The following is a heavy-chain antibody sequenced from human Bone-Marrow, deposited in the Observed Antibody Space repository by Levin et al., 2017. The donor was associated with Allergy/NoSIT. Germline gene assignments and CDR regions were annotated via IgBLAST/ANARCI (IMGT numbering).Heavy chain of an antibody. CDR1: GFTFSSYA. V-gene: IGHV3-30-3*01. CDR2: ISYDGSNK. D-gene: IGHD5/OR15-5a*01. Sequence: PGGSLRLSCAASGFTFSSYAMHWVRQAPGKGLEWVAVISYDGSNKYYADSVKGRFTISRDNSKNTLYLQMNSLRAEDTAVYYCARYRVPYFDYWGQGTLVTVSS. CDR3: ARYRVPYFDY. J-gene: IGHJ4*02.